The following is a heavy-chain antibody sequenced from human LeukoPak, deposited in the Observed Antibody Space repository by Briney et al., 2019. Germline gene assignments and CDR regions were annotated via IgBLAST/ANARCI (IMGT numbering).Heavy chain of an antibody. CDR3: NTLTYYTSRAPGDY. V-gene: IGHV3-21*01. CDR2: MSNSESST. Sequence: GGSLRLSCASSGFTLRSYRMNWVRQAPGKGLEGVSSMSNSESSTCYAEAVTGRFPISRDNTRNSLYLQMNSLSAEDTAVYSCNTLTYYTSRAPGDYWGQGTLVTVSS. J-gene: IGHJ4*02. D-gene: IGHD3-3*01. CDR1: GFTLRSYR.